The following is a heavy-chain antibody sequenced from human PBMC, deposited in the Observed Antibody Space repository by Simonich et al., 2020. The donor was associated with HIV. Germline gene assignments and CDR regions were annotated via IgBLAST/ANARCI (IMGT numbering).Heavy chain of an antibody. D-gene: IGHD1-1*01. V-gene: IGHV4-34*01. CDR1: GGSFSDYY. CDR3: ARGGGNPNY. CDR2: INHKGRT. J-gene: IGHJ4*02. Sequence: QVQLPQWGAGLLKPSETLSLTCTVYGGSFSDYYWSWIRQPPGKGLEWIGEINHKGRTNYNPSHKSRVSISIDTSKNQFSLKLSSVTAADTAVYYCARGGGNPNYWGQGTLVTVSS.